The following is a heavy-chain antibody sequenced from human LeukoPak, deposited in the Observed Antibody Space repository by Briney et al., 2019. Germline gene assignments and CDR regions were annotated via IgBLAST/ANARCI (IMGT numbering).Heavy chain of an antibody. Sequence: PSETLSLTCTVSGGSISSYYWSWIRQPPGKGLEWIGYIYYSGSTNYNPSLKSRVTISVDTSKNQFSLKLSSVTAADTAVYHCARAGWQEETFDYWGQGTLVTVSS. V-gene: IGHV4-59*01. CDR3: ARAGWQEETFDY. D-gene: IGHD5-24*01. CDR2: IYYSGST. J-gene: IGHJ4*02. CDR1: GGSISSYY.